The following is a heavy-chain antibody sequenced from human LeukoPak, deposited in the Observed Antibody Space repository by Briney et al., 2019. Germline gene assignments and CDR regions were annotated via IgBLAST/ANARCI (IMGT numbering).Heavy chain of an antibody. CDR1: GFTVGSNY. CDR3: ARGGNEYRSGWYPSEYYFDY. J-gene: IGHJ4*02. CDR2: IYSGGST. V-gene: IGHV3-53*04. D-gene: IGHD6-19*01. Sequence: GGSLRLSCAASGFTVGSNYMSWVRQAPGKGPEWVSVIYSGGSTYYADSVKGRFTISRHNSKNTLYLQMNSLRAEDTDVYYCARGGNEYRSGWYPSEYYFDYWGQGTLVTVSS.